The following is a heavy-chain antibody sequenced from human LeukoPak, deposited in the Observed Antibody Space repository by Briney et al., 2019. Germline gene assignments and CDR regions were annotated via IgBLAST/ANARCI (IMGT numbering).Heavy chain of an antibody. Sequence: PSETLSLTCTDSGDSVSSYYWSWIRQPAGKGLEWIGLIYTSGTTKYNSYFKSRVTISVDKSKNQFSLKLRSVTAADTAVYYCARIKVDYYYYMDVWGKGTTVTVSS. CDR2: IYTSGTT. CDR3: ARIKVDYYYYMDV. CDR1: GDSVSSYY. J-gene: IGHJ6*03. V-gene: IGHV4-4*07.